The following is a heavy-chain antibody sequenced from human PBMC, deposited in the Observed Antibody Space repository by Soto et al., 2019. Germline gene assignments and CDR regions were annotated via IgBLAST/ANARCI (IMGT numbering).Heavy chain of an antibody. Sequence: QVQLVESGGGVVQPGRSLRLSCAASGFTFSSYAMHWVRQAPGKGLEWVAVISYDGSNKYYADSVKGRFTISRDNSKNMLYLKLNSVRADDTAVSYCARDHAAHGDGMDVWGQGTTVTVSS. V-gene: IGHV3-30-3*01. CDR2: ISYDGSNK. J-gene: IGHJ6*02. D-gene: IGHD3-10*01. CDR1: GFTFSSYA. CDR3: ARDHAAHGDGMDV.